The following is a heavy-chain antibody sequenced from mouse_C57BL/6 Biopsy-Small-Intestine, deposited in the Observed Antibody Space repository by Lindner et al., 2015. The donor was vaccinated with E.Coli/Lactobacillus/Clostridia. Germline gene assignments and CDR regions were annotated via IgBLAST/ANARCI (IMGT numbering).Heavy chain of an antibody. Sequence: QLQESGPELVKPGASVKISCKASGYSFTSYYIHWVKQRPGQGLEWIGWIYPGSGNTKYNEKFKGKATLTADTSSSTAYMQLSSLTSEDSAVYYCTRRDYGYDGAWFAYWGQGTLVTVSA. CDR2: IYPGSGNT. J-gene: IGHJ3*01. V-gene: IGHV1-66*01. CDR1: GYSFTSYY. D-gene: IGHD2-2*01. CDR3: TRRDYGYDGAWFAY.